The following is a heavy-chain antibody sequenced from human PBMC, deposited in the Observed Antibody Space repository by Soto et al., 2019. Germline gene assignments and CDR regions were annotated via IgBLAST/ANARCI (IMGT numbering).Heavy chain of an antibody. Sequence: GGCLRLSCAASGFIFSSSWMSWVRQAPGRRLEWVAYIKQDGSEEHYVDSVKGRFTISRDNAKNSLYLQMNSLRVEDTAMYYCAKGGWFPDSWGQGTLVTVSS. D-gene: IGHD6-19*01. CDR2: IKQDGSEE. CDR1: GFIFSSSW. J-gene: IGHJ4*02. V-gene: IGHV3-7*01. CDR3: AKGGWFPDS.